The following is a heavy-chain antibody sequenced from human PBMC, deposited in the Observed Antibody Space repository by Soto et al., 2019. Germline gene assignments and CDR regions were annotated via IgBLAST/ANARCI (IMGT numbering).Heavy chain of an antibody. Sequence: SGPTLVNPTETLTLTCTVSGFSLSNARMGVSWIRQPRGRALEWLAHIFSNDEKSYSTSLKSRLTISKDTSKSQVVLTMTNMDPVDTATYYCALILGVSIYDFWSGYYGHNYYYGMDVWGQGTTVTVSS. J-gene: IGHJ6*02. CDR3: ALILGVSIYDFWSGYYGHNYYYGMDV. CDR1: GFSLSNARMG. V-gene: IGHV2-26*01. CDR2: IFSNDEK. D-gene: IGHD3-3*01.